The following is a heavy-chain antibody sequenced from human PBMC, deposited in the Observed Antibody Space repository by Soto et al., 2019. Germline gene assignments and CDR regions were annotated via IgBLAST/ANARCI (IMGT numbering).Heavy chain of an antibody. V-gene: IGHV3-30*18. Sequence: QVQLVESGGGVVQPGRSLRLSCAASGFTFSSYGMHWVRQAPGKGLEWVAVISYDGSNKYYADSVKGRFTISRENSKNTLYLQMNSLRAEDTAVYYCAKVVEAVAADWGQGTLVTVSS. D-gene: IGHD6-19*01. CDR1: GFTFSSYG. CDR3: AKVVEAVAAD. CDR2: ISYDGSNK. J-gene: IGHJ4*02.